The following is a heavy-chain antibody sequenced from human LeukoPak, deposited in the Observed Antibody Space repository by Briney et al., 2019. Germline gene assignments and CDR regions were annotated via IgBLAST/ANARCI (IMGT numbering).Heavy chain of an antibody. Sequence: PSETLSLTCTVSGGFLSSSFWSWIRQPPGKGLEWIGYIYYTGNTNYNPSLKSRVTISVDTSKNQFSLEMTSVTAADTAVYYCAKVHDFWSGYSLDYWGQGSLVTVSS. D-gene: IGHD3-3*01. CDR3: AKVHDFWSGYSLDY. CDR2: IYYTGNT. J-gene: IGHJ4*02. V-gene: IGHV4-59*01. CDR1: GGFLSSSF.